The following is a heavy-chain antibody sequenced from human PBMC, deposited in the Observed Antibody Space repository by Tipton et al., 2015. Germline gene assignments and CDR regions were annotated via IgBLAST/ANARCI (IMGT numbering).Heavy chain of an antibody. D-gene: IGHD3-22*01. J-gene: IGHJ6*02. V-gene: IGHV4-61*02. Sequence: TLSLTCTVSGGSISSGTYYWSWIRQPAGKGLEWIGRIYTSGSTNYNPSLKSRVTISVDTSKNHFSLKLSSVTAADTAVYYCARDALVYYDSESRDYYYGMDVWGQGTTVTVSS. CDR1: GGSISSGTYY. CDR3: ARDALVYYDSESRDYYYGMDV. CDR2: IYTSGST.